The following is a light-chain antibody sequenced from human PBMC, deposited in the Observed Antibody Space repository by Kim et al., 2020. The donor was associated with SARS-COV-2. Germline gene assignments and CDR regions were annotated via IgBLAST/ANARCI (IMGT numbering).Light chain of an antibody. CDR3: MQGLQTLT. Sequence: EPASISCRSSQSLLHSNGYNYLDWYVQKPGKSPQLLIYLASNRISGVPDRFSGSGSGTDFTLKISRVEAEDVGVYYCMQGLQTLTFGGGTKVDIK. CDR1: QSLLHSNGYNY. J-gene: IGKJ4*01. CDR2: LAS. V-gene: IGKV2-28*01.